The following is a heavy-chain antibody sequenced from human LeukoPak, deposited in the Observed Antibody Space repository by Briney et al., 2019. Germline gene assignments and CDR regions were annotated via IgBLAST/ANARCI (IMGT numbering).Heavy chain of an antibody. Sequence: GGSLRLSCVASGFTFSSYGMHWVRQAPGKGQEWVAFIRYDGINKYYADSVKGRLTISRDNSKNTLYLQMNSLRAEDTAVYYCAKDRVVSREPAAFDIWGQGTMVAVSS. J-gene: IGHJ3*02. V-gene: IGHV3-30*02. D-gene: IGHD2-15*01. CDR2: IRYDGINK. CDR3: AKDRVVSREPAAFDI. CDR1: GFTFSSYG.